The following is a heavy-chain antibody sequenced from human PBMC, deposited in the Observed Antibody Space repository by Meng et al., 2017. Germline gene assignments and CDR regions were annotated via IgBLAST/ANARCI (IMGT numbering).Heavy chain of an antibody. CDR2: ILPISGTA. J-gene: IGHJ5*02. Sequence: GELAWCGAGGKKPWSVVKVYCKASRCTFSSYAMRWVGQAPGQGLEWMAGILPISGTANYAQKFQGRVTITEDETTSTASMELRSLRSEDTAVYYCARDYGDYAWIAKRWFAHWGQGTLVTVSS. D-gene: IGHD4-17*01. CDR1: RCTFSSYA. CDR3: ARDYGDYAWIAKRWFAH. V-gene: IGHV1-69*01.